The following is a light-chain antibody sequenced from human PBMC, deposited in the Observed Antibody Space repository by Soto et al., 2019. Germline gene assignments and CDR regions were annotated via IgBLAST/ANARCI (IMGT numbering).Light chain of an antibody. CDR2: GAS. J-gene: IGKJ2*01. Sequence: EIVLTQSPGTLSLSPGERATLSCRASQSVSSNYLAWYQQKPGQAPRLLIYGASSRATDIPDRVSGSGSGTDFTLTVSRLEPEAVAVYYCQQYGSSPPTYAFGQGTKLEIK. CDR3: QQYGSSPPTYA. CDR1: QSVSSNY. V-gene: IGKV3-20*01.